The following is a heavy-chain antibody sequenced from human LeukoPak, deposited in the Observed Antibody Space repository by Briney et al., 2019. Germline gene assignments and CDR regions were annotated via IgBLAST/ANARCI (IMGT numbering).Heavy chain of an antibody. D-gene: IGHD3-10*01. J-gene: IGHJ4*02. Sequence: GAPVKVSCKASGYTFTGYYMHWVRQAPGQGLEWMGWINPNSGGTNYAQKFQGRVTMTRDTSISTAYMELSRLRSDDTAVYYCARGGSLWFGELLGDYWGQGTLVTVSS. CDR2: INPNSGGT. CDR1: GYTFTGYY. CDR3: ARGGSLWFGELLGDY. V-gene: IGHV1-2*02.